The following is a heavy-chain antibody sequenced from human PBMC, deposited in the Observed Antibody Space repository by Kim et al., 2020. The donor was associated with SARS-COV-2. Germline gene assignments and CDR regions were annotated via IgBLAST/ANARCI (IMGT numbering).Heavy chain of an antibody. CDR3: ARSVVVTAIPSFRYDY. CDR2: IIPIFGTA. D-gene: IGHD2-21*02. Sequence: SVKVSCKASGGTFSSYAISWVRQAPGQGLEWMGGIIPIFGTANYAQKFQGRVTITADESTSTAYMELSSLRSEDTAVYYCARSVVVTAIPSFRYDYWGQGTLVTVSS. CDR1: GGTFSSYA. V-gene: IGHV1-69*13. J-gene: IGHJ4*02.